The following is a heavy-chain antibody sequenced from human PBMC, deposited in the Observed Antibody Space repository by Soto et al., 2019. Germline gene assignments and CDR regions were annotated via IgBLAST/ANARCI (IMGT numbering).Heavy chain of an antibody. D-gene: IGHD2-15*01. J-gene: IGHJ1*01. CDR1: GGTFSSYT. CDR3: AGKYCSGGSCYSSAEYFQR. V-gene: IGHV1-69*02. Sequence: QVQLVQSGAEVKKPGSSVKVSCKASGGTFSSYTISWVRQAPGQGLEWMGRIIPILGIANYAQKFQGRVTITADKSTSTAYMELCSLRSEATAVYYCAGKYCSGGSCYSSAEYFQRWGQGTLVTVSS. CDR2: IIPILGIA.